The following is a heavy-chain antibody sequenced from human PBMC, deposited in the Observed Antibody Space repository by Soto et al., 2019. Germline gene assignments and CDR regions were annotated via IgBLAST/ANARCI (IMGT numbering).Heavy chain of an antibody. Sequence: GGSLRLSCVASGITFGSRAMSWVRQAPGEGLEWISNITSNSSDKKHADSVRGRFTISRDNAKNSLYLQMNGLRAEDTAVYYCARATGYYHTSGSDSWGQGTLVTVSS. CDR3: ARATGYYHTSGSDS. V-gene: IGHV3-21*01. CDR1: GITFGSRA. J-gene: IGHJ4*02. D-gene: IGHD3-22*01. CDR2: ITSNSSDK.